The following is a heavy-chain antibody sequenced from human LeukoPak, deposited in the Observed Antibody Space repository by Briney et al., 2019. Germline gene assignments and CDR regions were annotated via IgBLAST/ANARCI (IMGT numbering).Heavy chain of an antibody. D-gene: IGHD1-26*01. CDR3: ARGRSNYYGMDV. J-gene: IGHJ6*02. V-gene: IGHV4-59*01. CDR1: GGSIGSYY. Sequence: SETLSLTCTVSGGSIGSYYWSWIRRPPGKGLEWIGYIYYNGNTNYSPSLKSRVTMSVDTSKNLFSLKVSSVTAADTAVYYCARGRSNYYGMDVWGQGTTVTVSS. CDR2: IYYNGNT.